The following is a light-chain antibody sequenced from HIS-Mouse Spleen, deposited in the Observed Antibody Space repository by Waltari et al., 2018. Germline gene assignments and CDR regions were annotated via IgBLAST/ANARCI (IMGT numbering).Light chain of an antibody. CDR1: SRNVGSYYL. J-gene: IGLJ2*01. Sequence: QSALTQPASVSGSPGQSITISCTGTSRNVGSYYLVSRYQQHPGKAPKPMIYEGSKRPSGVSNRFSGSKSGNTASLTISGLQAEDEADYYCCSYAGSSTVVFGGGTKLTVL. V-gene: IGLV2-23*01. CDR2: EGS. CDR3: CSYAGSSTVV.